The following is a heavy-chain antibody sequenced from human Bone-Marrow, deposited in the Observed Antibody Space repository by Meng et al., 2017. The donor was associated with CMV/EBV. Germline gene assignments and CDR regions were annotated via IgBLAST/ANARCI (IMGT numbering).Heavy chain of an antibody. D-gene: IGHD2-2*01. CDR2: INSDGSST. CDR1: GFTFSSYW. Sequence: GESLKISCAASGFTFSSYWMHWVRQAPGKGLVWVSRINSDGSSTSYADSVKGRFTISRDNAKNSLYLQMNSLRAEDTAVYYCARDLRGPAAIYYYYGMDVWGQGTTVTVSS. V-gene: IGHV3-74*01. J-gene: IGHJ6*02. CDR3: ARDLRGPAAIYYYYGMDV.